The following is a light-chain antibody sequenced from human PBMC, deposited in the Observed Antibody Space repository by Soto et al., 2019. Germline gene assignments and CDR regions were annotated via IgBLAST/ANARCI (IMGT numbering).Light chain of an antibody. CDR1: SSNIGSNT. CDR3: AAWDDSLNGGYV. J-gene: IGLJ1*01. Sequence: QSVLTQPPSASGTPGQRVTISCSGSSSNIGSNTVNWYQQLPGTAPKLLIYSNNQRPSGVPDRFSGSKSGTSASLPISGLQSEDEADYYCAAWDDSLNGGYVFGTGTKVTVL. CDR2: SNN. V-gene: IGLV1-44*01.